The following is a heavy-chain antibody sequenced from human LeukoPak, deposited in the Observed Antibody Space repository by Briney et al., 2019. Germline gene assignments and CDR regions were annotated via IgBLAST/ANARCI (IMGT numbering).Heavy chain of an antibody. V-gene: IGHV3-7*05. CDR1: GFTFSDYW. CDR2: IKQDGSEK. J-gene: IGHJ4*02. D-gene: IGHD1-1*01. CDR3: VRGRLTTDY. Sequence: PGGSLRLSCAASGFTFSDYWMTWVRQSPGKGLEWVANIKQDGSEKNYVDSVKGRFTISRDNAKNSLYLQMNSLRAEDTAVYYCVRGRLTTDYWGQGTLVTVSS.